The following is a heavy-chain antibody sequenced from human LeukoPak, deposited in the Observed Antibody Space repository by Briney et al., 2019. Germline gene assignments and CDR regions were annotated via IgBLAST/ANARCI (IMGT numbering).Heavy chain of an antibody. V-gene: IGHV5-51*01. CDR2: IYPDDSYT. CDR3: ARHPIYCSGGTCFSSNYFDY. CDR1: GCSFNNYW. Sequence: GESLKISCKGSGCSFNNYWIAWVRQMPGKGLEWMGIIYPDDSYTKYSPSFQGQVTISADKSISTAYLQWNSLEASDTAMYYCARHPIYCSGGTCFSSNYFDYWGQGTLVTVSS. J-gene: IGHJ4*02. D-gene: IGHD2-15*01.